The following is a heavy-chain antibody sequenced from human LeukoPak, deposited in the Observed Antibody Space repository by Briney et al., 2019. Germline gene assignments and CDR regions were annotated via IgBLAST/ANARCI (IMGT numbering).Heavy chain of an antibody. V-gene: IGHV1-46*01. CDR1: GHTFTNYY. Sequence: ASVKVSCKASGHTFTNYYMHWVRQAPGQGLEWMGMISPSGDRTTYAQRFQGRVTMTRDTSTSTLYMDLSSLRSDDTAVFYCARGDGYNWFAYWGQGTLSPSPQ. CDR3: ARGDGYNWFAY. CDR2: ISPSGDRT. D-gene: IGHD5-24*01. J-gene: IGHJ5*01.